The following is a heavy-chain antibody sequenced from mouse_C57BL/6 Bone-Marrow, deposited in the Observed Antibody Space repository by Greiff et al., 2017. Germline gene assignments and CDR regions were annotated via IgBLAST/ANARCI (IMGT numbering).Heavy chain of an antibody. V-gene: IGHV1-81*01. Sequence: QVQLKESGAELARPGASVKLSCKASGYTFTSYGISWVKQRTGQGLEWIGEIYPRSGNTYYNEQFKGKAPLTADKSSSTAYMGIHSLKSEDTEVYFGARDNDLFPWCAYWGQGTLVTVSA. CDR1: GYTFTSYG. J-gene: IGHJ3*01. CDR3: ARDNDLFPWCAY. D-gene: IGHD2-4*01. CDR2: IYPRSGNT.